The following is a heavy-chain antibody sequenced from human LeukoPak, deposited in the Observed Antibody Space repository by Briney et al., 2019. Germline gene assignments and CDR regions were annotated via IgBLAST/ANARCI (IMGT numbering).Heavy chain of an antibody. J-gene: IGHJ4*02. CDR3: ARDEGYPVVPAKS. V-gene: IGHV1-18*04. D-gene: IGHD2-2*01. Sequence: ASVKVSCKASGYTFTGYYMHWVRQAPGQGLEWMGWIGAYNGNTNYAQKLQGRVTMTTDTSTSTAYMELRSLRSDDTAVYYCARDEGYPVVPAKSWGQGTLVTVSS. CDR2: IGAYNGNT. CDR1: GYTFTGYY.